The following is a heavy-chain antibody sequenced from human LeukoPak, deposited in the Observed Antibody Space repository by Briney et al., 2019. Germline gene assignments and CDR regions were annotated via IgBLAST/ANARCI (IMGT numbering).Heavy chain of an antibody. Sequence: PSETLSLTCTVSGGSISSSSYYWGWIRQPPGKGLEWIGSIYYSGSTYYNPSLKSRVTISVDTSKNQFSLKLSSVTAADTAVYYCARPGEQWELSYFDYWGQGTLVTVSS. CDR1: GGSISSSSYY. CDR2: IYYSGST. J-gene: IGHJ4*02. V-gene: IGHV4-39*01. CDR3: ARPGEQWELSYFDY. D-gene: IGHD1-26*01.